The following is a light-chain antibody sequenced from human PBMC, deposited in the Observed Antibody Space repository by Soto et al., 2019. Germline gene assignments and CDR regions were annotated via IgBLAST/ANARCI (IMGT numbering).Light chain of an antibody. V-gene: IGKV1-5*01. J-gene: IGKJ4*01. CDR3: QQYNSYPLT. Sequence: IHMTHSPSTLSASLGDRVTITFRASQSISSWLAWYQQKPVKAPKLLIYDASSLESGVQSRFSGSGSGTEFTLTISSLQPDDFATYYCQQYNSYPLTFGGGTKVDIK. CDR2: DAS. CDR1: QSISSW.